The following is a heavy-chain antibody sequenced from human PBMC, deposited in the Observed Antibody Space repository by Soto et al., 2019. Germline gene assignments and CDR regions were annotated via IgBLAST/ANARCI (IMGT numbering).Heavy chain of an antibody. D-gene: IGHD3-10*01. V-gene: IGHV4-39*01. CDR2: ASYTGTT. Sequence: QLQLQESGPGLVKPSETLSLTCTVSGASVSSGSYLWGWIRQPPGKGLEWIGSASYTGTTYLTPSLKSRVTIAVDTSKNQFSLNRSSLTAADTAVYYFARRVYEGSNFYYVDYCGPGILVTVSS. CDR1: GASVSSGSYL. J-gene: IGHJ4*02. CDR3: ARRVYEGSNFYYVDY.